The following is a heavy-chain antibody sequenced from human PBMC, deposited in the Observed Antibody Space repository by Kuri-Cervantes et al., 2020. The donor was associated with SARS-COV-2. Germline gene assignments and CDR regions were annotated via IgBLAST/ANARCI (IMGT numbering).Heavy chain of an antibody. J-gene: IGHJ4*02. D-gene: IGHD7-27*01. CDR2: IYTSGST. CDR1: GGSISSGSYY. Sequence: SETLSLTCTVSGGSISSGSYYWSWIRQPAGKGLEWIGRIYTSGSTNYNPSLKSRVTISVDTSKNQFSLKLSSVTAADTAVYYCASLRTGEGPLLDYWGQGTLVTVSS. V-gene: IGHV4-61*02. CDR3: ASLRTGEGPLLDY.